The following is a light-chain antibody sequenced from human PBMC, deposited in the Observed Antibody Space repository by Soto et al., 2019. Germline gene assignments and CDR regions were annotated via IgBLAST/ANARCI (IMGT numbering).Light chain of an antibody. CDR1: SSDVGGYNY. V-gene: IGLV2-8*01. J-gene: IGLJ1*01. CDR3: SSYVGSNNFV. CDR2: EVS. Sequence: QSVLTQPPSASGSPGQSVTFSCTGTSSDVGGYNYVSWYQQHPGKAPRPMIYEVSKRPSGVPDRFSGSKSGNTASLTVSGLQAEDEADYYCSSYVGSNNFVFGTGTKV.